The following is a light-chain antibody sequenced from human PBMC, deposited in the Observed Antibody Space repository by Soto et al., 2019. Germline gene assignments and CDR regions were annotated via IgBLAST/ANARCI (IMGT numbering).Light chain of an antibody. J-gene: IGKJ2*01. Sequence: EIVMTQSPATLSVSPGERATLSCRASQSVSSNLAWYQQKPGQAPRLLIYGASTRATGIPARLSGSGSGTEFTLTISSLQSADFAVYYCQQHNNWPYTFGQGTKLEVK. V-gene: IGKV3-15*01. CDR2: GAS. CDR1: QSVSSN. CDR3: QQHNNWPYT.